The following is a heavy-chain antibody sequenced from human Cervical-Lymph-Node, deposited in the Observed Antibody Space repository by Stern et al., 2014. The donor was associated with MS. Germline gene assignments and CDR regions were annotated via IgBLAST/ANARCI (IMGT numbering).Heavy chain of an antibody. CDR3: ARDTFGGVIVIPFDY. J-gene: IGHJ4*02. D-gene: IGHD3-16*02. V-gene: IGHV3-21*01. CDR1: GFTFSSYS. CDR2: ISSSSSYI. Sequence: VQLVESGGGLVKPGGSLRLSCAASGFTFSSYSMNWVRQAPGKGLEWVSSISSSSSYIYYADSVKGRFTISRDNAKNSLYLQMNSLRAEDTAVYYCARDTFGGVIVIPFDYWGQGTLVTVSS.